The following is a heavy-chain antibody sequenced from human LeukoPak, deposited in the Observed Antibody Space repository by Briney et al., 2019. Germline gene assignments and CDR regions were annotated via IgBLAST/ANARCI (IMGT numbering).Heavy chain of an antibody. D-gene: IGHD3-3*02. V-gene: IGHV3-23*01. CDR2: ISGSGGST. CDR3: AKDAFLPLDY. J-gene: IGHJ4*02. Sequence: GGSLRLSCAASGFTVSNNYMNWVRQAPGKGLEWVSAISGSGGSTYYADSVKGRFTISRDNSKNTLYLQMNSLRAEDTAVYYCAKDAFLPLDYWGQGTLVTVSS. CDR1: GFTVSNNY.